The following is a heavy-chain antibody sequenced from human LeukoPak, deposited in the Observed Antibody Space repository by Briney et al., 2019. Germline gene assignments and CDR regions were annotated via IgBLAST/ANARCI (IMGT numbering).Heavy chain of an antibody. J-gene: IGHJ4*02. CDR1: GYIFTKYV. D-gene: IGHD2-21*01. V-gene: IGHV1-3*01. Sequence: GASVKVSCKASGYIFTKYVVHWVRQAPGQRPEWMGWIKAGNGDTKYSQNFQDRLNITRDTSASTVYMELSSLTSEDTALYYCARDDCGDTCYPGGYWGQGTLVTVS. CDR3: ARDDCGDTCYPGGY. CDR2: IKAGNGDT.